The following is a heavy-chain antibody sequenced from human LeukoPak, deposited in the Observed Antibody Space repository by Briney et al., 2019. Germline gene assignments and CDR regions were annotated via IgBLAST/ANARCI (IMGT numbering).Heavy chain of an antibody. Sequence: SETLSLTCTVSGGSISSYCWSWIRQPAGKGLEWIGRIYTSGSTNYNPSLKSRVTMSVDTSKNQFSLKLSSVTAADTAVYYCARARSSSSPYYYYYYGMDVWGQGTTVTVSS. CDR2: IYTSGST. CDR1: GGSISSYC. CDR3: ARARSSSSPYYYYYYGMDV. J-gene: IGHJ6*02. V-gene: IGHV4-4*07. D-gene: IGHD6-6*01.